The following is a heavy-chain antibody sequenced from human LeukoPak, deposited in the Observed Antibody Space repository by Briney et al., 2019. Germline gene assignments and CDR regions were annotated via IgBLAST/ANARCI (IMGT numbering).Heavy chain of an antibody. CDR1: GFTVSSNY. CDR2: IYSGGST. J-gene: IGHJ4*02. Sequence: PGGSLRLSCAASGFTVSSNYMSWVRQAPGKGLEWVSVIYSGGSTYYADSVKGRFTISRDNSKNTLYLQMNSLRAEDTAVYYCARSGGYCSSTSCPDYWGQGTLVTVSS. CDR3: ARSGGYCSSTSCPDY. V-gene: IGHV3-53*01. D-gene: IGHD2-2*01.